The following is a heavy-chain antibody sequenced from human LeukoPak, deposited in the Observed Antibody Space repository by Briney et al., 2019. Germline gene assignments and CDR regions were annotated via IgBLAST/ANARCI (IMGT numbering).Heavy chain of an antibody. CDR3: TRGLTGGLDS. CDR2: IATAGHT. Sequence: PGGSLRLSCAASGFTFSNFDMHWVRQATGKGLEWVSSIATAGHTYYLGSVKGRFTISREDAKNSFYLQMSSLRAGDTAVYYCTRGLTGGLDSWGQGTVVTVSS. J-gene: IGHJ4*02. CDR1: GFTFSNFD. V-gene: IGHV3-13*01. D-gene: IGHD7-27*01.